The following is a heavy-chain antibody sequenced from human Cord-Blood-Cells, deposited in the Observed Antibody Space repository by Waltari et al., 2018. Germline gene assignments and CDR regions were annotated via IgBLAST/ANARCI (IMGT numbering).Heavy chain of an antibody. J-gene: IGHJ6*02. V-gene: IGHV4-38-2*01. CDR3: ASQPAATFNYYYYYGMDV. CDR1: GYSISSGYY. CDR2: IYHSGST. D-gene: IGHD2-2*01. Sequence: QVQLQESGPGLVKPSETLSLTCAVSGYSISSGYYWGWIRHPPGKGLEWIGSIYHSGSTYYNPSLKSRVTISVDTSKNQFSLKLSSVTAADTAVYYCASQPAATFNYYYYYGMDVWGQGTTVTVSS.